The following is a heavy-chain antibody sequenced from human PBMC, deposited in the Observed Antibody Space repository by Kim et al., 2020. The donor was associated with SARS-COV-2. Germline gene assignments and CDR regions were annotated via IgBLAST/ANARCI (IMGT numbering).Heavy chain of an antibody. CDR3: AREISTFRGGYYYVFDY. Sequence: ASVKVSCKASGYTFTGYYMHWVRQAPGQGLEWMGCINPNSGGTNYAQKFQGRVTMTRDTSISTAYMELSRLRSDDTAVYYCAREISTFRGGYYYVFDYWGQGTLVTVSS. CDR2: INPNSGGT. CDR1: GYTFTGYY. V-gene: IGHV1-2*02. J-gene: IGHJ4*02. D-gene: IGHD3-22*01.